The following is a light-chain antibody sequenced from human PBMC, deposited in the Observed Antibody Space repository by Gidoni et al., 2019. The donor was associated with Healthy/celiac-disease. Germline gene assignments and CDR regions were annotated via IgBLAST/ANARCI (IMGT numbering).Light chain of an antibody. CDR1: QSVSSSY. Sequence: EIVLTQSPVTLSLSPVERATLSCRASQSVSSSYLSWYQQKPGQAQRLRIYGASSRATGIPDRFSGSGSGTDFTLTISRLEPEDFAVYYCKQYGSSPRTFXXXTKLEIK. V-gene: IGKV3-20*01. CDR2: GAS. J-gene: IGKJ2*01. CDR3: KQYGSSPRT.